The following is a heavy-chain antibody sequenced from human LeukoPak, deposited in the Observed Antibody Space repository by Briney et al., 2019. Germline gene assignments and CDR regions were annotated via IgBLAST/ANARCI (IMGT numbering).Heavy chain of an antibody. CDR1: GYTFTGYY. J-gene: IGHJ4*02. CDR3: ARDLKSASGSQFDY. Sequence: GSSVKVSCKASGYTFTGYYMHWVRQAPGQGLEWMGWINPNSGGTNYAQKFQGRVTMTRDTSISTAYMELSRLRSDDTAVYYCARDLKSASGSQFDYWGQGTLVTVSS. D-gene: IGHD2-15*01. CDR2: INPNSGGT. V-gene: IGHV1-2*02.